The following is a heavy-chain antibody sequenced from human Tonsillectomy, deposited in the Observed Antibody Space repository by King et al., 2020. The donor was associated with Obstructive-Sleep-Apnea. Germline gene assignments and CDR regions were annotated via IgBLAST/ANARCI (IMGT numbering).Heavy chain of an antibody. CDR1: GGSISSGGYY. Sequence: VQLQESGPGLVKPSQTLSLTCTVSGGSISSGGYYWSWIRQHPGKGLEWIGYIYYSGSTYYNTSLKSRVTISVDKSKNQFSLKLSAVTAADTAVYYCASDSGGGHYFDYWGQGTLVTVSS. J-gene: IGHJ4*02. D-gene: IGHD6-19*01. CDR2: IYYSGST. V-gene: IGHV4-31*03. CDR3: ASDSGGGHYFDY.